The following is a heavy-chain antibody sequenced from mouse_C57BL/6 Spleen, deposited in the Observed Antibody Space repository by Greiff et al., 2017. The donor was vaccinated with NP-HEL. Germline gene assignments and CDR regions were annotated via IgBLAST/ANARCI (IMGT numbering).Heavy chain of an antibody. CDR2: IDPGNGDT. J-gene: IGHJ2*01. V-gene: IGHV14-4*01. Sequence: VQLQQSGAELVRPGASVKLSCTASGFNIKDDYMHWVKQRPEQGLEWIGWIDPGNGDTEYAPKFQGKATITAFTSSNTAYLQLSSLTSEDTAVYYCTTGGYYFDYWGQGTTLTVSS. CDR3: TTGGYYFDY. CDR1: GFNIKDDY.